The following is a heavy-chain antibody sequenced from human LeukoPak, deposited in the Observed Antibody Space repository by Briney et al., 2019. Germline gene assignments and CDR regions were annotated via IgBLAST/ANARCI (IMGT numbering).Heavy chain of an antibody. D-gene: IGHD3-10*02. CDR3: AELGITMIGGV. CDR1: GFTFSNAW. Sequence: GGSLRLSCAASGFTFSNAWMNWVRQAPGKGLEWVSSISSSSSYIYSADSVKGRFTISRDNAKNSLYLQMNSLRAEDTAVYYCAELGITMIGGVWGKGTTVTISS. CDR2: ISSSSSYI. J-gene: IGHJ6*04. V-gene: IGHV3-21*01.